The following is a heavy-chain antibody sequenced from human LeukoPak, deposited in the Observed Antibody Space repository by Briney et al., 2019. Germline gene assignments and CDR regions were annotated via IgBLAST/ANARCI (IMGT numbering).Heavy chain of an antibody. CDR1: GGSFSGYY. D-gene: IGHD3-22*01. J-gene: IGHJ4*02. CDR2: IYTSGST. CDR3: ARNDKTIPFVFDY. Sequence: SETLSLTCAVYGGSFSGYYWSWVRQPAGKGLEWIGRIYTSGSTNYNPSLKSRVTLSVDTSKNQFSLKLSSVTAADTAVYYCARNDKTIPFVFDYWGQGTLVTVSS. V-gene: IGHV4-59*10.